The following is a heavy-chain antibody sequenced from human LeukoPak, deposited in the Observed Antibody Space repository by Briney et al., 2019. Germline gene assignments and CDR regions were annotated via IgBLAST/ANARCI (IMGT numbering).Heavy chain of an antibody. CDR3: ARSFFQWNYGSCLDS. D-gene: IGHD1-7*01. Sequence: GGSLKLSWATSGFTFSNYVLQWVRQAPGKGLEWVALIAHDGSNKYYADSVKGRFTISRENSKSTVYLQMNSLRPEDTAVYSCARSFFQWNYGSCLDSWGQGTLVTASS. CDR1: GFTFSNYV. J-gene: IGHJ4*02. V-gene: IGHV3-30*03. CDR2: IAHDGSNK.